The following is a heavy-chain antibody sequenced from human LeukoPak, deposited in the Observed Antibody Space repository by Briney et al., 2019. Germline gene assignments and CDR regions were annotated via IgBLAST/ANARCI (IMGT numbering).Heavy chain of an antibody. CDR3: ARAEGFGELDFDY. J-gene: IGHJ4*02. CDR2: ISSSSSYI. V-gene: IGHV3-21*01. D-gene: IGHD3-10*01. CDR1: GFTFSSYS. Sequence: GGSLRLSCAASGFTFSSYSMNWVRQAPGKGLEWVSSISSSSSYIYYADSVKGRFTISRDNAKNSLYLQMNSLRAEDTAVYYCARAEGFGELDFDYWGQGTLVTVSS.